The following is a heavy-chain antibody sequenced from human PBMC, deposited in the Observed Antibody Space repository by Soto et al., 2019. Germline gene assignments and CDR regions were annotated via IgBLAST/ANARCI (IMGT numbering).Heavy chain of an antibody. D-gene: IGHD1-1*01. CDR3: ATLTGTGGTPVAYYYFGL. CDR1: GGSISPYH. CDR2: VSFSGST. V-gene: IGHV4-59*08. Sequence: PSETLSLTCTVSGGSISPYHWSWIRQPPGRGLEWIGYVSFSGSTNYNPSLKSRVTISVDTTKNHFSLKLSSVTAADTAVYYCATLTGTGGTPVAYYYFGLWGRGTLVTVSS. J-gene: IGHJ2*01.